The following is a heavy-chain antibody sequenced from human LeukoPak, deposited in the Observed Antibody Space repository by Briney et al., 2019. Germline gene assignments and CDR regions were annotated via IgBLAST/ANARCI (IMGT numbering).Heavy chain of an antibody. CDR2: TSYDGSNK. CDR1: GFTFSSYG. Sequence: GGSLRLSCAASGFTFSSYGMHWVRQAPGKGLEWVAVTSYDGSNKYYADSVKGRFTISRDNSKNTLYLQMNNLRAEDTAVYYCAKDSSIAAAGPFDYWGQGTLVTVSS. V-gene: IGHV3-30*18. CDR3: AKDSSIAAAGPFDY. J-gene: IGHJ4*02. D-gene: IGHD6-13*01.